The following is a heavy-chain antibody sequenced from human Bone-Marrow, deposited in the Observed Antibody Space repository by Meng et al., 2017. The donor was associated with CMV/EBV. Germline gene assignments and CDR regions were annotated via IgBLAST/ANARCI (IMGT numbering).Heavy chain of an antibody. D-gene: IGHD2-15*01. J-gene: IGHJ4*02. V-gene: IGHV3-7*01. CDR1: GGSFSGYY. CDR2: IKEDGGEK. CDR3: ARRMVDY. Sequence: ETLSLTCAVYGGSFSGYYWSWIRQPPGKGLEWVANIKEDGGEKYYVDSVKGRFTISRDNAKNSVYLQMNSLRAEDTAVYYCARRMVDYWGQGTLVTVSS.